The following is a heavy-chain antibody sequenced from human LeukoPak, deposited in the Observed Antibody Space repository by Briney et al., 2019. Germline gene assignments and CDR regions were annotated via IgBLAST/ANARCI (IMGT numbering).Heavy chain of an antibody. CDR1: GYTFINYG. CDR2: ISGYNGNT. Sequence: GASVKVSCKASGYTFINYGISWVRQAPGQGLEWMGWISGYNGNTNYAQKLQGRVTTTTDTSRSTAYMELRSLRSDDTAVYYCARVTITMIVVADYWGQGTLVTVSS. CDR3: ARVTITMIVVADY. V-gene: IGHV1-18*01. D-gene: IGHD3-22*01. J-gene: IGHJ4*02.